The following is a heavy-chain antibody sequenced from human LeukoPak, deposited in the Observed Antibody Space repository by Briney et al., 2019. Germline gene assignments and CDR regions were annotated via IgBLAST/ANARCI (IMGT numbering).Heavy chain of an antibody. CDR1: GFTFSSYE. CDR2: ISGSGSTI. CDR3: ARDQSGYCGSSTCYAGEFDY. D-gene: IGHD2-2*01. J-gene: IGHJ4*02. Sequence: GGSLRLSCAAPGFTFSSYEMNWVRQAPGKGPEWVSYISGSGSTIYYADSVKGRFAISRDNAKNSLFLQMNSLRAEDTAIYYCARDQSGYCGSSTCYAGEFDYWGQGTLVTASS. V-gene: IGHV3-48*03.